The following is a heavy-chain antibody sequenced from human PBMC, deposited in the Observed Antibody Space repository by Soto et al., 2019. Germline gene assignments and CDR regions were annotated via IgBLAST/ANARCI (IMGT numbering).Heavy chain of an antibody. CDR3: TRGSHYHCSGNTCPEEN. CDR2: INGDAGRT. J-gene: IGHJ4*02. Sequence: EVQLLESGGGLVQPGGSLRLSCAASGFTFSNYVMSWVRQAPGEGLEWVSNINGDAGRTYYEDSVKGRFTIFRDNSRSTLYLQMNSLRAEDTAVYHCTRGSHYHCSGNTCPEENWGQGTLVTVSS. CDR1: GFTFSNYV. V-gene: IGHV3-23*01. D-gene: IGHD2-15*01.